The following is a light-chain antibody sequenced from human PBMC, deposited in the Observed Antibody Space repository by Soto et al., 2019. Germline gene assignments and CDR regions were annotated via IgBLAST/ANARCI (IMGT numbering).Light chain of an antibody. CDR2: SYN. CDR3: AAWDDSLTGYV. Sequence: QSVLTQPPSASGTPGQRVTISCSGSSSNIGGNTVNWYQQLPGTAPKLLIYSYNQRPSGVPDRFSGSKSGTSASLAISGLQSEDEADYYCAAWDDSLTGYVFGTGTKLTVL. V-gene: IGLV1-44*01. CDR1: SSNIGGNT. J-gene: IGLJ1*01.